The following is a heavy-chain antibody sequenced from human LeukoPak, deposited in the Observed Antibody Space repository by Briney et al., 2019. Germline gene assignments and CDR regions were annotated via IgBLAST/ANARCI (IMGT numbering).Heavy chain of an antibody. CDR3: ARALGYYYDSSGYYHDY. V-gene: IGHV3-48*04. D-gene: IGHD3-22*01. Sequence: GGSLRLSCAASGFTFSSYSMNWVRQAPGKGLEWVSYISSSSSTIYYADSVKGRFTISRDNAKNSLYLQMNSLRAEDTAVYYCARALGYYYDSSGYYHDYWAREPWSPSPQ. CDR2: ISSSSSTI. J-gene: IGHJ4*02. CDR1: GFTFSSYS.